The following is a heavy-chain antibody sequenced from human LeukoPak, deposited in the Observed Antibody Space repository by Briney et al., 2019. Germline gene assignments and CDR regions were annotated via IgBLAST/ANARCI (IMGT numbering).Heavy chain of an antibody. CDR2: IILIFGTA. CDR1: GGTFSSYA. V-gene: IGHV1-69*13. J-gene: IGHJ6*02. CDR3: AREVIAARGYYYYGMDV. Sequence: ASVKVSCKASGGTFSSYAISWVRQAPGQGLEWMGGIILIFGTANYAQKFQGRVTITADESTSTAYMELSSLRSEDTAVYYCAREVIAARGYYYYGMDVWGQGTTVTVSS. D-gene: IGHD6-6*01.